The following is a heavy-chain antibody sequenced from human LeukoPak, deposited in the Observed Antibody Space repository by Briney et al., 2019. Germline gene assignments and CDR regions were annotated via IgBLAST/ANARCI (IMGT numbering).Heavy chain of an antibody. CDR1: GFTFSSYS. J-gene: IGHJ4*02. CDR2: ISSSSSYI. Sequence: GSLRLSCAASGFTFSSYSMNWVRQAPGKGLEWVSSISSSSSYIYYADSVKGRFTISRDNAKNSLYLQMNSLRAEDTAVYYCARDHLAPYFASYSSSSGTFDYWGQGTLATVSS. CDR3: ARDHLAPYFASYSSSSGTFDY. V-gene: IGHV3-21*01. D-gene: IGHD6-6*01.